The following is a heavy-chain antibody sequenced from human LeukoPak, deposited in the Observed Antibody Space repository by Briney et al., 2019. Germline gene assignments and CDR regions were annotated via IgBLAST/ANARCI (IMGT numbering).Heavy chain of an antibody. Sequence: GGSLTLSCEASRFTFSHYSMHWVRQAPGKGLALVSRTNTDGSSTNYVDSVKGRFTISRDNAKTTLYLQMNSLRAEDTALYYCVPTDSSGLDWGQGTLVTVSS. CDR1: RFTFSHYS. CDR2: TNTDGSST. V-gene: IGHV3-74*01. D-gene: IGHD3-22*01. J-gene: IGHJ4*02. CDR3: VPTDSSGLD.